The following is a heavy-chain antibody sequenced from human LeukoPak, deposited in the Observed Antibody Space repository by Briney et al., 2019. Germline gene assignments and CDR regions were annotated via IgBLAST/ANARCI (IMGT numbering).Heavy chain of an antibody. D-gene: IGHD3-16*01. CDR3: VRDRYDGHGPTDY. Sequence: GGSLRLACAASGLTFSGYEMYWVRQAPEKGLEWVSCISSGGSSFTTIYYADSVKGRFTISRDNARNSLYLQMISLRGEDTAVYYCVRDRYDGHGPTDYWGQGTLVTVSS. V-gene: IGHV3-48*03. CDR1: GLTFSGYE. CDR2: ISSGGSSFTTI. J-gene: IGHJ4*02.